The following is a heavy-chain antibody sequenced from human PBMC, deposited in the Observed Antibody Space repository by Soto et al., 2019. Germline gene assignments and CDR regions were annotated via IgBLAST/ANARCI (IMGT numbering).Heavy chain of an antibody. CDR1: GFTFTNYA. Sequence: LRLSCAASGFTFTNYAMTWVRQAPGKGLEWVSISSGSGSGGSTNYADSVKGRFTISRDNSKNTLYLQMNSLRVEDTAVYYCAKDRDDYRNYVFDYWGQGTLVTVSS. CDR3: AKDRDDYRNYVFDY. V-gene: IGHV3-23*01. D-gene: IGHD4-4*01. CDR2: SSGSGSGGST. J-gene: IGHJ4*02.